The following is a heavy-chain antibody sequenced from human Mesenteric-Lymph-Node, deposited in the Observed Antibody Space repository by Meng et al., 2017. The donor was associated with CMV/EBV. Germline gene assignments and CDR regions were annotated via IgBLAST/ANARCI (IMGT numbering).Heavy chain of an antibody. Sequence: ASVKVSCKASGYTFTSYYMHWVRQAPGQGLEWMGIINPSGGSTSYAQKFQGRVTMTRDTSTSTVYMELSSLRSEDTAVYYCARDMVGYSGYDFLGYYHGMDVWGQGTTVTVSS. CDR2: INPSGGST. CDR3: ARDMVGYSGYDFLGYYHGMDV. D-gene: IGHD5-12*01. J-gene: IGHJ6*02. V-gene: IGHV1-46*01. CDR1: GYTFTSYY.